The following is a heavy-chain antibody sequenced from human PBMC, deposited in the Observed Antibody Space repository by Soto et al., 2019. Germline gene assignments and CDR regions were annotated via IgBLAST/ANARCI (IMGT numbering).Heavy chain of an antibody. J-gene: IGHJ6*02. V-gene: IGHV1-58*01. CDR3: AANSDDFWSGPSDPPPDYYYYYGMDV. CDR2: IVVGSGNT. Sequence: SVKVSCKASGFTFTSSAVQWVRQARGQRLEWIGWIVVGSGNTNYAQKFQERVTITRDMSTSTAYMELSSLRSEDTAVYYCAANSDDFWSGPSDPPPDYYYYYGMDVWGQGTTVTVSS. D-gene: IGHD3-3*01. CDR1: GFTFTSSA.